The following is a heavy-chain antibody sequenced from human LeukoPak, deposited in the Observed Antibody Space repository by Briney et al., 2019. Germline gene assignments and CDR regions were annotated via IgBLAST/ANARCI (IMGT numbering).Heavy chain of an antibody. J-gene: IGHJ4*02. Sequence: SETLSLTCSVSGGSISSSTYYWGRIRQPPGQGLDWIGNIYYSGCTYYNPSLKSRVTISVDTSKNQFSLKLTSVTAADTAVYYCARDYGDYAFDSWGQGTLVTVSS. CDR3: ARDYGDYAFDS. V-gene: IGHV4-39*02. D-gene: IGHD4-17*01. CDR1: GGSISSSTYY. CDR2: IYYSGCT.